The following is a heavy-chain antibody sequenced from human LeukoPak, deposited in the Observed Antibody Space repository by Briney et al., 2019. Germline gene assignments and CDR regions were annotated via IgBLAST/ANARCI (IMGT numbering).Heavy chain of an antibody. CDR1: GGTFSSYA. J-gene: IGHJ4*02. V-gene: IGHV1-18*01. D-gene: IGHD6-13*01. Sequence: ASVKVSCKASGGTFSSYAISWVRQAPGQGLEWMGWISAYNGNTNYAQKLQGRVTMTTDTSTSTAYMELRSLRSDDTAVYYCARGLDQGTPYSSHVDFDYWGQGTLVTVSS. CDR2: ISAYNGNT. CDR3: ARGLDQGTPYSSHVDFDY.